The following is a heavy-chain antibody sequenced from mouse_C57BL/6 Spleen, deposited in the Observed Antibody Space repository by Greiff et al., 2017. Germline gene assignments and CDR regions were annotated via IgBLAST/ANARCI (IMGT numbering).Heavy chain of an antibody. D-gene: IGHD1-1*01. CDR2: INPSNGGT. CDR1: GYTFTSYW. V-gene: IGHV1-53*01. CDR3: ARSGLITTVVAGFDY. Sequence: QVQLQQPGTELVKPGASVKLSCKASGYTFTSYWMHWVKQRPGQGLEWIGNINPSNGGTNYNEKFKSKATLTVDKSSSTAYMQRSSLTSEDSAVYYCARSGLITTVVAGFDYWGQGTTLTVSS. J-gene: IGHJ2*01.